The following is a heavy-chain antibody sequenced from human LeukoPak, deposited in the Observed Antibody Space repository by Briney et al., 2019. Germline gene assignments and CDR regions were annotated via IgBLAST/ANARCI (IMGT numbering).Heavy chain of an antibody. J-gene: IGHJ4*02. CDR3: TSPTAMVID. CDR2: IRSKANSYAT. Sequence: GGSLKLSCAASGFTFSGSAMHWVRQASGKGLEWVGRIRSKANSYATAYAASVKGRFTISRDDSKNTAYLRMNSLKTEDTAVYYCTSPTAMVIDWGQGTLVTVSS. CDR1: GFTFSGSA. D-gene: IGHD5-18*01. V-gene: IGHV3-73*01.